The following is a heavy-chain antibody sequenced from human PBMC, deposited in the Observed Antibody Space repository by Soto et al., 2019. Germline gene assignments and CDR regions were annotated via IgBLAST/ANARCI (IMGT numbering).Heavy chain of an antibody. CDR3: AKDEDGGGSYYKAPSAP. J-gene: IGHJ5*02. CDR2: ISGSGGST. Sequence: GGSLRLSCAASGFTFSNYPMSWVRQAPGKGLEWVSAISGSGGSTYYADSVKGRFTISRDNSKNTLYLQMNSLRAEDTAFYYFAKDEDGGGSYYKAPSAPGVQGTLVPVPS. V-gene: IGHV3-23*01. D-gene: IGHD3-10*01. CDR1: GFTFSNYP.